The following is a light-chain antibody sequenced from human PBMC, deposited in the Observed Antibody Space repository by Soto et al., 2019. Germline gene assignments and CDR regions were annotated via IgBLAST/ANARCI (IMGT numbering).Light chain of an antibody. Sequence: EIVMTQSPATLPVSPGERATLSCRASQSVSSNLAWYQQKPGQAPRLLIYGASTRATGIPARFSGSGSGTEFTLTISSLQSEDFAVYYCQQYNNWPLWTFGQGTKVEIK. J-gene: IGKJ1*01. CDR2: GAS. CDR1: QSVSSN. V-gene: IGKV3-15*01. CDR3: QQYNNWPLWT.